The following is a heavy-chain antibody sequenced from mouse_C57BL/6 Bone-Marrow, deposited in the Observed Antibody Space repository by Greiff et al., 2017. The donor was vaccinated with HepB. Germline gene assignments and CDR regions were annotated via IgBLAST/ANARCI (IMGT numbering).Heavy chain of an antibody. CDR2: IDPDDGDT. CDR3: TTYYYGSRHGAMDY. Sequence: EVQLQQSGAELVRPGASVKLSCTASGFNIKDYYMHWVKQRPEQGLEWIGGIDPDDGDTEYAPKFQGQATMTADTSSNTAYLQLSSLTSEDTAVYYCTTYYYGSRHGAMDYWGQGTSVTVSS. CDR1: GFNIKDYY. D-gene: IGHD1-1*01. V-gene: IGHV14-1*01. J-gene: IGHJ4*01.